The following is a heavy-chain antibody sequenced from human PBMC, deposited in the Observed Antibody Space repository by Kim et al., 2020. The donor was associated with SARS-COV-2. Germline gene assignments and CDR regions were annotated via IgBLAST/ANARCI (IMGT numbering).Heavy chain of an antibody. CDR3: AMRYYYGSGTYYPFDF. Sequence: GGSLRLSCAASGFNFNNYGMSWVRRAPGKGLEWVSGITGYADDTYYRESVKGRFTISRDTSKNTLYLQMNSLRVEDTAIYYCAMRYYYGSGTYYPFDFWGQGTLVTVSS. CDR1: GFNFNNYG. D-gene: IGHD3-10*01. J-gene: IGHJ4*02. V-gene: IGHV3-23*01. CDR2: ITGYADDT.